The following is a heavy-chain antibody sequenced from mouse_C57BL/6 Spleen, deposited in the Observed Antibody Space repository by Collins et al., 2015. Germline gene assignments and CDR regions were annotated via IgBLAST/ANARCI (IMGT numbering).Heavy chain of an antibody. CDR3: TSSSPFAY. Sequence: QVQLQQSGAELVRPGASVKISCKAFGYTFTNHHINWVKQTPVHGLEWIGAIDPETGGTAYNQKFKGKAILTADKSSSTAYMELRSLTSEDSAVYYCTSSSPFAYWGQGTLVTVSA. V-gene: IGHV1-15*01. CDR1: GYTFTNHH. D-gene: IGHD1-1*01. CDR2: IDPETGGT. J-gene: IGHJ3*01.